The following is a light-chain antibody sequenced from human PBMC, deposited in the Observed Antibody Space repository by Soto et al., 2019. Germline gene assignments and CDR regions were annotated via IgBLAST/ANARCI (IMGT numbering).Light chain of an antibody. J-gene: IGKJ5*01. CDR1: QSVSSTY. CDR2: GSS. CDR3: PQYGSSPGT. Sequence: TQSPAALSVSKRERATLSCTARQSVSSTYLAWYQQKPGQAPSLLIYGSSSRATGIPDRFTGSGSGTDFTLTISRLEPEDFVIYYCPQYGSSPGTFGQGTLLEI. V-gene: IGKV3-20*01.